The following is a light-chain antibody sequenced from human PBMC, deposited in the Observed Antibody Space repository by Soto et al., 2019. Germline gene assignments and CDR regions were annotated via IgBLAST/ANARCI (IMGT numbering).Light chain of an antibody. V-gene: IGKV3-20*01. CDR2: GAS. Sequence: EIVLTQSPGTLSLSPGERATLSCRASQSVSSSYLAWYQQKPGQAPRLLIYGASSRATGIPDRFSGSGSGTDFTVTISRLEPEGFAVYYCQQYGSSLGTFGQGTKLEIK. J-gene: IGKJ2*01. CDR1: QSVSSSY. CDR3: QQYGSSLGT.